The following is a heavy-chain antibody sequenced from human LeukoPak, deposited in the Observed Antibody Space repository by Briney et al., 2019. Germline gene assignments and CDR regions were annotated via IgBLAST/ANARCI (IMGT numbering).Heavy chain of an antibody. V-gene: IGHV3-23*01. D-gene: IGHD5-18*01. J-gene: IGHJ4*02. CDR3: AKDLGMQVWFPL. CDR2: FSGSGGST. Sequence: GGSLRLSCAASGFTFSTYAMSWVRQAPGKGREWVSSFSGSGGSTYYADSVKGRFTISRDNSKNTLYLQMNSLRAEDTAVYYCAKDLGMQVWFPLWGQGTLVTVSS. CDR1: GFTFSTYA.